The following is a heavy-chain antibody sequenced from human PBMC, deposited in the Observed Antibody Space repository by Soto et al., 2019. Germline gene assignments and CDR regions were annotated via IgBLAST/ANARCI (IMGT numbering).Heavy chain of an antibody. CDR2: INHSGST. D-gene: IGHD2-2*01. J-gene: IGHJ4*02. CDR1: GGSFSGYY. Sequence: PSETLSLTCAVYGGSFSGYYWSWIRQPPGKGLEWIGEINHSGSTNYNPSLKSRVTISVDTSKNQFSLKLSSVTAADTAVYYCASDYCSSTSCLDYWGQGTLVTASS. CDR3: ASDYCSSTSCLDY. V-gene: IGHV4-34*01.